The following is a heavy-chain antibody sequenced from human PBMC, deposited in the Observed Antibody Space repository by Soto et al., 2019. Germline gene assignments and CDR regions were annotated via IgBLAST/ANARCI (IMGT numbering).Heavy chain of an antibody. CDR3: AKGTIAAAGLFDY. CDR2: ISLSSANI. V-gene: IGHV3-48*01. J-gene: IGHJ4*02. Sequence: PGGSLRLSCAASGFSLYNYAMDWVRQAPGQGLEWVSYISLSSANIHYADSVRGRFTVSRDNAKNSLYLQMNSLRAEDTAVYYCAKGTIAAAGLFDYWGQGTLVTVSS. D-gene: IGHD6-13*01. CDR1: GFSLYNYA.